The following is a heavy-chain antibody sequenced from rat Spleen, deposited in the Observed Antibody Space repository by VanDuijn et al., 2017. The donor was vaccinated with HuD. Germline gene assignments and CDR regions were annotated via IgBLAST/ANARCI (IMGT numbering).Heavy chain of an antibody. CDR1: GFTFSDYY. J-gene: IGHJ4*01. CDR3: ARPHSSHYVMDA. V-gene: IGHV5-29*01. CDR2: ISSDGSST. Sequence: EVQLVESDGGLVQPGRSLKLSCAASGFTFSDYYMAWVRQAPTKGLEWVATISSDGSSTYYRDSVKGRFTISRDNAKSTLYLQMDSLRSEDTATYYCARPHSSHYVMDAWGQGASVTVSS. D-gene: IGHD1-8*01.